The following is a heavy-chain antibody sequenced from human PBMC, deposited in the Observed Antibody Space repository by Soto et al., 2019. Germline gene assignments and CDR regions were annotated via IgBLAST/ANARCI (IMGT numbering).Heavy chain of an antibody. CDR1: GGSISSGGYY. J-gene: IGHJ4*02. Sequence: SATRSLTCTVSGGSISSGGYYWSWIRQHAGKGLEWIGYIYYSGSTYYNPSLKSRVTISVDTSKNQFSLKLSSVTAADTAVYYCAGGLVEMATISPFDYWGQGTLVTVSS. V-gene: IGHV4-30-4*08. D-gene: IGHD5-12*01. CDR3: AGGLVEMATISPFDY. CDR2: IYYSGST.